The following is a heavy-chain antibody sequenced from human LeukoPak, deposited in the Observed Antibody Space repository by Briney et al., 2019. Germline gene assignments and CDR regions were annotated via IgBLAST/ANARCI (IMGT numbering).Heavy chain of an antibody. D-gene: IGHD3-10*01. CDR2: INPNSGGT. CDR3: AREIGSGADYYYYMDV. V-gene: IGHV1-2*02. J-gene: IGHJ6*03. CDR1: GYGFTGYY. Sequence: ASVNVSCKASGYGFTGYYMHWVRQAPGQGLEWMGWINPNSGGTNYAQKYQGRVTMTRDTSISTAYMDLSRLRSDDTAVYYCAREIGSGADYYYYMDVWGKGTTVTVSS.